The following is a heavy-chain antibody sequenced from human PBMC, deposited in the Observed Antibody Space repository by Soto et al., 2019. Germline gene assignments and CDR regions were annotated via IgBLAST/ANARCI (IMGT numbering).Heavy chain of an antibody. CDR2: TRNKANSYTT. Sequence: EVQLVESGGGLVQPGGSLRLSCAASGFTFSDHYMDWVRQAPGKGLEWVGRTRNKANSYTTEYAVSVKGRFTISRDHSKNSLYLQMNSLKTEDTAVHYCARSPNSFGWFNPWGQGTLVTVSS. CDR3: ARSPNSFGWFNP. J-gene: IGHJ5*02. CDR1: GFTFSDHY. V-gene: IGHV3-72*01. D-gene: IGHD3-16*01.